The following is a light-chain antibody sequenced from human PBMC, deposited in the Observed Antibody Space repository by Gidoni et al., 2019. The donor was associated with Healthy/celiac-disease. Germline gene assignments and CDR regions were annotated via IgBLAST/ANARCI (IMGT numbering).Light chain of an antibody. CDR2: WAS. CDR1: QSVLYSSNNKNY. CDR3: QQYYSTPLN. Sequence: DIVMTQSPDSLAVSLGERATINCKSSQSVLYSSNNKNYLAWYQQKPGQPTKLLIYWASTRESGVPDRFSGSGSGTDFTLTISSLQAEDVAFYYCQQYYSTPLNFGGGTKVEIK. V-gene: IGKV4-1*01. J-gene: IGKJ4*01.